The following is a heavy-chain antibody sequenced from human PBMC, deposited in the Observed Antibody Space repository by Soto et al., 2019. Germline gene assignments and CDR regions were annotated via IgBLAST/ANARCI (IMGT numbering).Heavy chain of an antibody. Sequence: PGGSLRLSCAASGFTFRSYAIHWVRQAPGKGREWVAVISRDGTNKYYVDSVKGRFTISRDNSKDTVYLQMNSLRDEDSAMFYCARSRSGAVADSFDFWGQGTLVTVSS. CDR1: GFTFRSYA. CDR3: ARSRSGAVADSFDF. V-gene: IGHV3-30*04. D-gene: IGHD3-10*01. J-gene: IGHJ4*02. CDR2: ISRDGTNK.